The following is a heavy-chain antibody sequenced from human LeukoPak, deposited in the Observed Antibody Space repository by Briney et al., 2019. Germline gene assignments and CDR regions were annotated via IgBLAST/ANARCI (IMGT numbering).Heavy chain of an antibody. J-gene: IGHJ4*02. D-gene: IGHD3-3*01. V-gene: IGHV1-18*01. CDR1: GYTFTSYG. CDR3: AREDAGYYDFWSGYSHSSRFDY. Sequence: AASVKVSCKASGYTFTSYGISWVRQAPGQGLEWMGWISAYNGNTNYAQKLQGRVTMTTDTSTSTAYMELRSLRSDDTAVYYCAREDAGYYDFWSGYSHSSRFDYWGQGTLVTVSS. CDR2: ISAYNGNT.